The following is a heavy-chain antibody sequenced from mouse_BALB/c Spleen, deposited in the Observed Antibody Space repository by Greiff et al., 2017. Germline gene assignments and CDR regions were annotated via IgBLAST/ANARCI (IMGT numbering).Heavy chain of an antibody. Sequence: EVQLVESGGGLVKPGGSLKLSCAASGFAFSSYDMSWVRQTPEKRLEWVAYISSGGGSTYYPDTVKGRFTISRDNAKNTLYLQMSSLKSEDTAMYYCASYYGSSWFAYWGQGTLVTVSA. CDR3: ASYYGSSWFAY. CDR1: GFAFSSYD. V-gene: IGHV5-12-1*01. J-gene: IGHJ3*01. D-gene: IGHD1-1*01. CDR2: ISSGGGST.